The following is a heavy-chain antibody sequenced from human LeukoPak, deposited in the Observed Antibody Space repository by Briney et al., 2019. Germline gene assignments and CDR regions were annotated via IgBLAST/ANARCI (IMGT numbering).Heavy chain of an antibody. CDR2: INHSGST. D-gene: IGHD2-2*01. CDR3: ARGYCSSTSCRSFDY. CDR1: GGSFSGYY. V-gene: IGHV4-34*01. Sequence: PSETLSLTCAVYGGSFSGYYWSWIRQPPGKGLEWIGEINHSGSTNYNPSLKSRVTISVDTSKNQFSLKLSSVTAADTAVYYCARGYCSSTSCRSFDYWGQGTLVTVSS. J-gene: IGHJ4*02.